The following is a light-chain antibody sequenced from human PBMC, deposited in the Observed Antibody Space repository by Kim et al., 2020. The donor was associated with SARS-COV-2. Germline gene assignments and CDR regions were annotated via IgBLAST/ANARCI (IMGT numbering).Light chain of an antibody. CDR1: SSNIGSIT. CDR2: SNN. CDR3: AAWDDSLNGPV. V-gene: IGLV1-44*01. Sequence: QSVLTQPPSASGTPGQRVTISCSGSSSNIGSITVNWYQQLPGTAPKLLIYSNNQRPSGVPDRFSGSKSGTSASLAISGLQSEDEADYYCAAWDDSLNGPVFGTGTKVTVL. J-gene: IGLJ1*01.